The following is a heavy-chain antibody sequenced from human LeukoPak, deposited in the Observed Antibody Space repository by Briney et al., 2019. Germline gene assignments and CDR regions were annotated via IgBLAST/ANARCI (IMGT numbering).Heavy chain of an antibody. D-gene: IGHD6-13*01. Sequence: SETLSLTCTVSGGSISSGSYYWSWIWQPAGKGLEWIGRIYTSGSTNYNPSLKSRVTISVDTSKNQFSLKLSSVTAADTAVYYCARGASSSSWDGLIFDYWGQGTLVTVSS. CDR2: IYTSGST. CDR3: ARGASSSSWDGLIFDY. J-gene: IGHJ4*02. CDR1: GGSISSGSYY. V-gene: IGHV4-61*02.